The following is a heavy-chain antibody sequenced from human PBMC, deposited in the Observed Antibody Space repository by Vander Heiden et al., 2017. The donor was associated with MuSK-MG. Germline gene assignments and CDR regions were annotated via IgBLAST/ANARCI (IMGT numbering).Heavy chain of an antibody. CDR1: GFTFSSLW. D-gene: IGHD2-15*01. V-gene: IGHV3-74*01. Sequence: EVQLVESGGGSVPPGGSLRLSCVASGFTFSSLWMPWVRQVPGKGLVWVSRINTDGSTITYADSVKGRFTISRDNAKNTMDLQMNSLRAEDTAVYHGVRGLLGGGDFWGQGTLVTVSS. CDR3: VRGLLGGGDF. J-gene: IGHJ4*02. CDR2: INTDGSTI.